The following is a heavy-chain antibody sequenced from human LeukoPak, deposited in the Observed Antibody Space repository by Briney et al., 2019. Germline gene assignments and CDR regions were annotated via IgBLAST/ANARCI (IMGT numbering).Heavy chain of an antibody. D-gene: IGHD6-19*01. J-gene: IGHJ5*02. CDR3: ARGGAVAKNWFDP. V-gene: IGHV4-34*01. CDR2: INHSGST. CDR1: GGSFSGYY. Sequence: SETLSLTCAVYGGSFSGYYWSWIRQPPGKGLEWIGEINHSGSTNYNPSLKSRVTISVDTSKNQFSLKLSSVTAADTAVYYYARGGAVAKNWFDPWGQGTLVTVSS.